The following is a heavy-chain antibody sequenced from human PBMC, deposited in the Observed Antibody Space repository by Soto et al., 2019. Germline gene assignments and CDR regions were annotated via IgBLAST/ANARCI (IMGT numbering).Heavy chain of an antibody. D-gene: IGHD5-12*01. V-gene: IGHV1-69*01. J-gene: IGHJ4*02. Sequence: QVQLVQSGAEVKKPGSSVKVSCKASGGTFSSYAISWVRQAPGQGREWMGGIIPICGTANYAQKFQGRVTITADESTSTAYMELSSMRSEDTAVYYCARDQRHGYKYGAFAYWGQGTLVTVSS. CDR2: IIPICGTA. CDR1: GGTFSSYA. CDR3: ARDQRHGYKYGAFAY.